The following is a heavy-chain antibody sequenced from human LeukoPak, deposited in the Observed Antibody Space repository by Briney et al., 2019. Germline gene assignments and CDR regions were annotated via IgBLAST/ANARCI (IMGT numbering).Heavy chain of an antibody. V-gene: IGHV3-48*03. Sequence: GGSLRLSCAASGFTFSSYEMNWVRQAPGKGLEWVSPISSGGSTIYYADSVKGRFTISRDNAKNSLYLQMNSLRAEDTAVYYCARVGVFSSSWLLYWGQGTLVTVSS. D-gene: IGHD6-13*01. CDR2: ISSGGSTI. CDR3: ARVGVFSSSWLLY. J-gene: IGHJ4*02. CDR1: GFTFSSYE.